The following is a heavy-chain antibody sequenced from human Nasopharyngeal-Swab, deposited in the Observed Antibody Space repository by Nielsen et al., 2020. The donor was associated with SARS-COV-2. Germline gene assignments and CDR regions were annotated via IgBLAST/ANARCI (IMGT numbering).Heavy chain of an antibody. V-gene: IGHV3-73*01. CDR3: TRRAMVSRYYYYYGMDV. J-gene: IGHJ6*02. D-gene: IGHD5-18*01. Sequence: GGSLRLSWAASGFTFSGSAMHWVRQASGKGLEWVGRIRSKANSYATAYAASVKGRFTISRDDSKNTAYLQMNSLKTEDTAVYYCTRRAMVSRYYYYYGMDVWGQGTTVTVSS. CDR2: IRSKANSYAT. CDR1: GFTFSGSA.